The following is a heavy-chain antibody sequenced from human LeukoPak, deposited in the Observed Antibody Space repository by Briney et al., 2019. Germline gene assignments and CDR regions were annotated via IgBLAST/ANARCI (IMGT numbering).Heavy chain of an antibody. CDR3: ARAIQSVSNAFDI. CDR2: IISIFGTA. Sequence: SVKVSCKASGGIFSNYAISWVRQAPGQGLEWMGGIISIFGTANYAQKFQGRVTITAGESTTTAYMELGSLTSEDTAVYYCARAIQSVSNAFDIWGQGTMVTVSS. D-gene: IGHD2-8*01. J-gene: IGHJ3*02. CDR1: GGIFSNYA. V-gene: IGHV1-69*01.